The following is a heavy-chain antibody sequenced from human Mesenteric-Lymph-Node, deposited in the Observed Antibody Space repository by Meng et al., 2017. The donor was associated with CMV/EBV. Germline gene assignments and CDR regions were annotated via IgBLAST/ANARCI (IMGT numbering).Heavy chain of an antibody. CDR1: GFTFSDYY. Sequence: GESLKISCAASGFTFSDYYMNWVRQAPGKGLQWVSSISGSSTIYYADSVKGRFTISRDNAKNSLYLQMNSLRAEDTAVYYCARLTGDAANWGQGTLVTVSS. J-gene: IGHJ4*02. CDR3: ARLTGDAAN. V-gene: IGHV3-69-1*01. CDR2: ISGSSTI. D-gene: IGHD7-27*01.